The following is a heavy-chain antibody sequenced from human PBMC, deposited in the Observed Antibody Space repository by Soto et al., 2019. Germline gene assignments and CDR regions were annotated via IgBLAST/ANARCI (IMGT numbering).Heavy chain of an antibody. V-gene: IGHV1-69*01. CDR2: IIPIFGTA. CDR1: GGTFSSYA. Sequence: QVQLVQSGAEVKKPGSSVKVSCKASGGTFSSYAISWVRQAPGQGLEWMGGIIPIFGTANYAQKFQGRVTINADESTSTAYMELSSVRSEDTAVYYCASRTTVTTPYWYFDLWGRGTMVTVSS. D-gene: IGHD4-17*01. CDR3: ASRTTVTTPYWYFDL. J-gene: IGHJ2*01.